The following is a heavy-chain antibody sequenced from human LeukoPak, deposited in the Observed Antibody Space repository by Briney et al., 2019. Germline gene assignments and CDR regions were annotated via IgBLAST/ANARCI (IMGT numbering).Heavy chain of an antibody. D-gene: IGHD6-13*01. J-gene: IGHJ6*02. Sequence: ASVKVSSKASGYTFTSYAISWVRQAPGQGLEWMGGIIPIFGTANYAQKFQGRVTITADESTSTAYMELSSLRSEDTAVYYCASEQPPYGMDVWGQGTTVTVSS. V-gene: IGHV1-69*13. CDR3: ASEQPPYGMDV. CDR1: GYTFTSYA. CDR2: IIPIFGTA.